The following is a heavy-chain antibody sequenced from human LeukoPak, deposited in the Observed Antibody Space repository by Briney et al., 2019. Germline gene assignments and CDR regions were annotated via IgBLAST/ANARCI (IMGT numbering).Heavy chain of an antibody. D-gene: IGHD2-15*01. CDR1: GGSISSYY. CDR2: IYYSGST. Sequence: SGTLSLTCTVSGGSISSYYWSWIRQPPGKGLEGIGYIYYSGSTNYNPSLKSRATISVNTSKNQFSLKLSSVTAADTAVYYCARITPFLLGNWFDPWGQGTLVTVSS. V-gene: IGHV4-59*12. J-gene: IGHJ5*02. CDR3: ARITPFLLGNWFDP.